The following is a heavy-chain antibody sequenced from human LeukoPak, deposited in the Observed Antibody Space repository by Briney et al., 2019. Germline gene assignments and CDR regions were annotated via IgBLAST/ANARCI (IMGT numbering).Heavy chain of an antibody. J-gene: IGHJ4*02. CDR3: AKLLRPLLDY. Sequence: GRSLRLSCAASGFTFSSYGMHWVRQAPGKGLEWVAFIRYDGSNKYYADSVKGRFTISRDNSKNTLYLQMNSLRAEDTAVYYCAKLLRPLLDYWGQGTLVTVSS. D-gene: IGHD2/OR15-2a*01. CDR1: GFTFSSYG. V-gene: IGHV3-30*02. CDR2: IRYDGSNK.